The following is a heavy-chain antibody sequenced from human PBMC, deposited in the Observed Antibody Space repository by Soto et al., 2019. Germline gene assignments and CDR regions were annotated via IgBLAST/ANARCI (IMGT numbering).Heavy chain of an antibody. CDR1: GDSVSTNSAT. Sequence: SQTLSLTCAISGDSVSTNSATCDWIRQYPSRGLEWLGRTYYRSKWYNDYAVSVKSRITINPDTANNQFSLQLNSVTPVDTAVYYCVRLIGNSWLDSWGQGTLVTVSS. D-gene: IGHD2-8*01. CDR3: VRLIGNSWLDS. V-gene: IGHV6-1*01. CDR2: TYYRSKWYN. J-gene: IGHJ5*01.